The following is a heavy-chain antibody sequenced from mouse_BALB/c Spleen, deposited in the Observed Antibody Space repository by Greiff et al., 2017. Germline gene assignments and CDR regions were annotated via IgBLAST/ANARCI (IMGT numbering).Heavy chain of an antibody. J-gene: IGHJ2*01. CDR1: GFAFSSYD. CDR3: ARFYYDTQGLDY. CDR2: ISSGGGST. D-gene: IGHD2-4*01. Sequence: EVHWVESGGGLVKPGGSLKLSCAASGFAFSSYDMSWVRQTPEKRLEWVAYISSGGGSTYYPDTVKGRFTISRDNAKNTLYLQMSSLKSEDTAMYYCARFYYDTQGLDYWGQGTTLTVSS. V-gene: IGHV5-12-1*01.